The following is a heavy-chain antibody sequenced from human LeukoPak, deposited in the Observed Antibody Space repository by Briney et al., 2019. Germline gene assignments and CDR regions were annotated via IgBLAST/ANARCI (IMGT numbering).Heavy chain of an antibody. D-gene: IGHD3-22*01. CDR3: AIGKRTRYYYDSSGYPDY. J-gene: IGHJ4*02. CDR2: INHSGST. CDR1: GGSFSGYY. Sequence: PSETLSLTCAVYGGSFSGYYWSWIRQPPGKGLEWIGEINHSGSTNYNPSLKSRVTISVDTSKNQFSLKLSSVTAADTAVYYCAIGKRTRYYYDSSGYPDYWGQGTLVTVSS. V-gene: IGHV4-34*01.